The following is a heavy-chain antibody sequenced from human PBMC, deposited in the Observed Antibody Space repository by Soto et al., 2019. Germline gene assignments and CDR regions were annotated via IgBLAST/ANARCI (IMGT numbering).Heavy chain of an antibody. Sequence: QVQLVQSGAEVKKPGASVKVSCKASGYTFTNYGVSWVRQAPGQGLEWMGWISADSGNTKYTQNLQGRVNMTTDAATSTAYMELRSLRSDDTAVYYCARELYSRSRYPVMDVWGQGTTVTVSS. J-gene: IGHJ6*02. D-gene: IGHD6-13*01. CDR1: GYTFTNYG. V-gene: IGHV1-18*01. CDR3: ARELYSRSRYPVMDV. CDR2: ISADSGNT.